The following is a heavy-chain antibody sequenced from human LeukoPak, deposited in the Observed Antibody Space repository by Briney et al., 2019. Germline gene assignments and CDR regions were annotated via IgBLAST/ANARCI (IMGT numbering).Heavy chain of an antibody. CDR3: AREEGKWLLLPNYYYYGMDV. V-gene: IGHV1-69*13. D-gene: IGHD3-22*01. J-gene: IGHJ6*02. CDR1: GGTFSSYA. Sequence: SVEVSCKASGGTFSSYAISWVRQAPGQGLEWMGGIIPIFGTASYAQKFQGRVTITADESTSTAYMELSSLRSEDTAVYYCAREEGKWLLLPNYYYYGMDVWGQGTTVTVSS. CDR2: IIPIFGTA.